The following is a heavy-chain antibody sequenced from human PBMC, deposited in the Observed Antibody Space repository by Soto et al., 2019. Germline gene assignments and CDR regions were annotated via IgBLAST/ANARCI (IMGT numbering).Heavy chain of an antibody. Sequence: EVQLLQSGGGLVQPGESLRLSCATSGFGFRSYAMAWVRQAPGKGLEWVASIGASGNIIYYADSVKGRFTISRDNSKDTLFLEMSNVRVDDTATYYCVKAPPTATVNWFDPWGQGSLVSVSS. CDR3: VKAPPTATVNWFDP. V-gene: IGHV3-23*01. CDR1: GFGFRSYA. J-gene: IGHJ5*02. CDR2: IGASGNII. D-gene: IGHD5-18*01.